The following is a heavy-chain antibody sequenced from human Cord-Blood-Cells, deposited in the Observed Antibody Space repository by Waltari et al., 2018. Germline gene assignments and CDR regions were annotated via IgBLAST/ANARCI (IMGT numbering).Heavy chain of an antibody. J-gene: IGHJ4*02. CDR2: IIPILGIA. V-gene: IGHV1-69*09. D-gene: IGHD4-4*01. CDR1: GGTFSSYA. CDR3: ARDGDYSNYFDY. Sequence: QVQLVQSGAEVKKPGSSGKVSCKASGGTFSSYAISWVRQAPGQGLEWMGRIIPILGIANYAQQVQGRVTITADKSTSTVYMGLSSLRSEDTAVYYCARDGDYSNYFDYWGQGTLVTVSS.